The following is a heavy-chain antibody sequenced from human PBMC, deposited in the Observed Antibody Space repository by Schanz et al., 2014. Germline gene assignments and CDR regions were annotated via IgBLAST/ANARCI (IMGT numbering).Heavy chain of an antibody. CDR2: ISSGSSYA. J-gene: IGHJ4*02. Sequence: QEQLVESGGGLVKPGGSLRLSCAASGFTFRDYYMSWIRQAPGKGLEWVSDISSGSSYANYADSVKGRFTISRDNAKNSLYLQMNSLRAEDAAVYYCAKDLLYGAPMTLNHLDYWGQGTLVTVSS. D-gene: IGHD2-8*01. CDR3: AKDLLYGAPMTLNHLDY. V-gene: IGHV3-11*05. CDR1: GFTFRDYY.